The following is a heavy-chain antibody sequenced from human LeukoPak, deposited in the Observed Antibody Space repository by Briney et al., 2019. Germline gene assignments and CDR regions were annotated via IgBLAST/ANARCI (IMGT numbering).Heavy chain of an antibody. J-gene: IGHJ3*02. CDR1: GFIFSSHG. CDR3: AKGRVDYYDSSDAFDI. D-gene: IGHD3-22*01. CDR2: ISYHGTNK. Sequence: PGGSLRLSCAASGFIFSSHGMHWVRQAPGKGLEWVAVISYHGTNKYYADSVKGRFTISRDNSKNTLYLQTNSLRTDDTALYYCAKGRVDYYDSSDAFDIWGQGTMVTVSS. V-gene: IGHV3-30*18.